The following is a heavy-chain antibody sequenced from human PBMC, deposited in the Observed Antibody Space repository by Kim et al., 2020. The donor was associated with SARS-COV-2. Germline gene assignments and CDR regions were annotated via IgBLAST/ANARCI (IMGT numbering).Heavy chain of an antibody. J-gene: IGHJ4*02. CDR1: GFTFSSRA. D-gene: IGHD6-19*01. V-gene: IGHV3-23*01. CDR3: AKDHPSSGWPTFDS. Sequence: GGSLRLSCVASGFTFSSRAMSWVRQTPGKGLEWVASINNGDNPYYADSVKGRFTVSRDITKATLYLQMNSLRAEDTALYYCAKDHPSSGWPTFDSWGQGT. CDR2: INNGDNP.